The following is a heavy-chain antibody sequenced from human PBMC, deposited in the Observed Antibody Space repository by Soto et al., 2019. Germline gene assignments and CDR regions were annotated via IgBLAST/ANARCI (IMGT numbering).Heavy chain of an antibody. CDR3: ARAGLLWFGPLRRGMDV. CDR1: GFTFSSYA. D-gene: IGHD3-10*01. J-gene: IGHJ6*02. Sequence: QVQLVESGGGVVQPGRSLRLSCAASGFTFSSYAMHWVRQAPGKGLEWVAVISYDGSNKYYADSVKGRFTISRDNSKNTLYLQMNSLRAEDTAVYYCARAGLLWFGPLRRGMDVWGQGTTVTVSS. CDR2: ISYDGSNK. V-gene: IGHV3-30-3*01.